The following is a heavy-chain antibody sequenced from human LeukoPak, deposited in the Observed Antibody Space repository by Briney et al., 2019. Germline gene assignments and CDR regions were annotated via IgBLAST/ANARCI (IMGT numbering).Heavy chain of an antibody. CDR2: IYYSGST. D-gene: IGHD6-19*01. CDR3: ARATVAGNGTWFDP. J-gene: IGHJ5*02. Sequence: SQTLSLTCTVSGGSISSGGYYWSWIRQHPGKGLEWIGYIYYSGSTYYNPSLKSRVTISVATSKNQFSLKLSSVTAADTAVYYCARATVAGNGTWFDPWGQGTLVTVSS. V-gene: IGHV4-31*03. CDR1: GGSISSGGYY.